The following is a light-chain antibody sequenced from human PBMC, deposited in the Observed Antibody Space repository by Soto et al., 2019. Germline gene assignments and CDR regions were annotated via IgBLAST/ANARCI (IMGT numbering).Light chain of an antibody. CDR3: CSYAGSSTFEG. CDR2: EVS. Sequence: QSALTQPASVSGSPGQSITISCTGTSSDVGSYNLVSWYQQHPGKAPKLMIYEVSKRPSGVSNRFSGSKSGNTASLTISGLQAEDEADYYCCSYAGSSTFEGFGGGTQLTVL. J-gene: IGLJ3*02. V-gene: IGLV2-23*02. CDR1: SSDVGSYNL.